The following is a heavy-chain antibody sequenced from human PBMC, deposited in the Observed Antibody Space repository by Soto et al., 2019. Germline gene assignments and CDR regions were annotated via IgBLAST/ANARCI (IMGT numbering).Heavy chain of an antibody. J-gene: IGHJ4*02. D-gene: IGHD2-8*01. Sequence: GGSLRLSCAASGFSFSTYTMSWVRRAPGKGLEWVSAISGSGGSPSYADSVQGRFTISRDNPKKTLYLQMNSLRAEDTAVYYCAKARCTTSNCYVPDYWGQGTLLTVSS. CDR2: ISGSGGSP. V-gene: IGHV3-23*01. CDR3: AKARCTTSNCYVPDY. CDR1: GFSFSTYT.